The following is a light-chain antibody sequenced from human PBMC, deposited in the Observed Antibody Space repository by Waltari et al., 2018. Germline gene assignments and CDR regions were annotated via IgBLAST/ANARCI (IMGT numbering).Light chain of an antibody. Sequence: SYVLTQPPAVSVAPGKTAMITCGADNIGDSTVHWYQKRPGKATVLVVVEYSDRPSGIPERFSGSNAGDTATLTISRVEDGDEADYSCQVWDDSSDHVVFGGGTKLTVL. CDR2: EYS. CDR3: QVWDDSSDHVV. J-gene: IGLJ2*01. V-gene: IGLV3-21*03. CDR1: NIGDST.